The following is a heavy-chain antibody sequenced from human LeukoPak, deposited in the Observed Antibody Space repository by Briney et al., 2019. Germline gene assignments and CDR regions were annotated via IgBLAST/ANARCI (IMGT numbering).Heavy chain of an antibody. D-gene: IGHD2-2*01. Sequence: ASVKVSCKASGGTFSSYAISWVRQAPGQGLEWMGGIIPIFGTANYAQKFQGRVTITTDESTSTAYMELSSLRSEDTAVYYCARVIGCGSTSCHDAFDIWGQGTMVTVSS. CDR1: GGTFSSYA. V-gene: IGHV1-69*05. CDR2: IIPIFGTA. CDR3: ARVIGCGSTSCHDAFDI. J-gene: IGHJ3*02.